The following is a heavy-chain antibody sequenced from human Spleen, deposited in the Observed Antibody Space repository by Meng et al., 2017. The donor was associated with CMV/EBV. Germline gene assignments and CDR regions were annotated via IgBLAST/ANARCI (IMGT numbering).Heavy chain of an antibody. CDR1: GGSNRRSTW. CDR2: ISHSGSA. V-gene: IGHV4-4*02. J-gene: IGHJ4*02. D-gene: IGHD4-17*01. CDR3: ASTSEDYGDQDY. Sequence: CDVSGGSNRRSTWWSWVRQPPGKGLEWIGEISHSGSANYNPSLKSRVIISVDKSKNQFSLNLTSVTAADTAVYYCASTSEDYGDQDYWGQGTLVTVSS.